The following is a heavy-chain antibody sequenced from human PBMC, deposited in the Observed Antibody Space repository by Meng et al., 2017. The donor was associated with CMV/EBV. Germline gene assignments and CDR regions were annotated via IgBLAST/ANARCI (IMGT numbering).Heavy chain of an antibody. CDR2: IYSGGST. Sequence: GESLKISCAASGFTFSSYAMSWVRQAPGKGLEWVSVIYSGGSTYYADSVKGRFTISRDNSKNTLYLQMNSLRAEDTAVYYCAREYYDSSGYYCAYWGQGTLVTVSS. CDR1: GFTFSSYA. V-gene: IGHV3-53*01. CDR3: AREYYDSSGYYCAY. D-gene: IGHD3-22*01. J-gene: IGHJ4*02.